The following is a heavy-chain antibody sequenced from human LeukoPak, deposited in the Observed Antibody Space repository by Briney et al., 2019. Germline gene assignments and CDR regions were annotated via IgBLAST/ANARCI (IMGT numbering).Heavy chain of an antibody. CDR2: MNPNSGNT. D-gene: IGHD6-13*01. CDR3: ARTGYSSSWWWVGYNWFDP. J-gene: IGHJ5*02. V-gene: IGHV1-8*01. CDR1: GYTFTSYD. Sequence: ASVKVSCKASGYTFTSYDINWVRQATGQGLEWMGWMNPNSGNTGYAQKFQGRVTMTRNTSISTAHMELSSLRSEDTAVYYCARTGYSSSWWWVGYNWFDPWGQGTLVTVSS.